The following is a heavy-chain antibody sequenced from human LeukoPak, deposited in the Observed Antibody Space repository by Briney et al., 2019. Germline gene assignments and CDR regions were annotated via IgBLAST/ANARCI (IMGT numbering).Heavy chain of an antibody. J-gene: IGHJ4*02. CDR3: AKGRGYSGYDFFDY. CDR2: ISASGGST. D-gene: IGHD5-12*01. Sequence: GGSPILSCAASGFTFSSYAMSWVRQAPGKGLEWVSAISASGGSTFYADSVKGRFTISRDNSQNTLYLQMNSLRAEDTALYYCAKGRGYSGYDFFDYWGQGTLVTVSS. CDR1: GFTFSSYA. V-gene: IGHV3-23*01.